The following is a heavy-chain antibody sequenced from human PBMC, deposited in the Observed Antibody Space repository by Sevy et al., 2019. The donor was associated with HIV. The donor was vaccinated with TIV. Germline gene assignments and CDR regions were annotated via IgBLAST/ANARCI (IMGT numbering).Heavy chain of an antibody. J-gene: IGHJ3*01. V-gene: IGHV3-48*02. CDR3: ARGGNGGWYGDAFDF. D-gene: IGHD6-19*01. CDR1: GFTFSSYS. Sequence: GGSLRLSCAASGFTFSSYSMNWVRQAPGKGLEWVSYISSSSSTIYYADSVKGRFTISRDNAKNSLYLQMDSLRDEDTAVYYCARGGNGGWYGDAFDFWGQGTMVTVSS. CDR2: ISSSSSTI.